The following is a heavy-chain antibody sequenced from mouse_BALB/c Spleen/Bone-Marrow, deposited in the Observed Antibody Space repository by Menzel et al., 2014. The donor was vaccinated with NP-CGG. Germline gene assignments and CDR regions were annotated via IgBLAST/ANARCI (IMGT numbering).Heavy chain of an antibody. CDR2: INPNNGGT. J-gene: IGHJ3*01. CDR1: GYTFTDYY. V-gene: IGHV1-18*01. CDR3: ARGTRATYY. D-gene: IGHD3-1*01. Sequence: SGPELVKPGASVKVSCKASGYTFTDYYMKWVKQNHGKSLEWIGDINPNNGGTFYNQKFKAKATLTVDKSSSTAYLQVNSLTSEDPAVYYCARGTRATYYWGQGTLVTVSA.